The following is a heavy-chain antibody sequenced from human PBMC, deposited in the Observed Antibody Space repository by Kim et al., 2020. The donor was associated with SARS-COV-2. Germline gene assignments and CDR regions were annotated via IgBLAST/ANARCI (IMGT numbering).Heavy chain of an antibody. CDR2: INHSGST. V-gene: IGHV4-34*01. CDR3: ARGRLRYFDWSTGDYYYYGMDV. CDR1: GGSFSGYY. D-gene: IGHD3-9*01. J-gene: IGHJ6*02. Sequence: SETLSLTCAVYGGSFSGYYWSWIRQPPGKGLEWIGEINHSGSTNYNPSLKSRVTISVDTSKNQFSLKLSSVTAADTAVYYCARGRLRYFDWSTGDYYYYGMDVWGQGTTVTVSS.